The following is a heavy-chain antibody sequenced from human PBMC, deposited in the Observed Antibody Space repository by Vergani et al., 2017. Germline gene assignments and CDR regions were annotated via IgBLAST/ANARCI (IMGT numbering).Heavy chain of an antibody. CDR2: ISSSSSTI. J-gene: IGHJ6*02. D-gene: IGHD2-8*01. CDR1: GFTFSSYS. V-gene: IGHV3-48*02. CDR3: ARLRDCTNGVCYGMDV. Sequence: EVQLVESGGGLVQPGGSLRLYCAASGFTFSSYSMNWVRQAPGKGLEWVSYISSSSSTIYYADSVKGRFTISRDNAKNSLYLQMNSLRDEDTAVYYCARLRDCTNGVCYGMDVWGQGTTVTVSS.